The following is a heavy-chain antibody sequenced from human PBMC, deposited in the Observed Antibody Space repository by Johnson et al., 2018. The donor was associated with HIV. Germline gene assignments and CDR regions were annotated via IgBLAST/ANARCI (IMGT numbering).Heavy chain of an antibody. CDR2: ISWNSGSI. J-gene: IGHJ3*02. CDR3: EAVVSAFDI. Sequence: VQLVESGGGLVQPGGSLRLSCAASGFTFSIYAMIWVRQAPGKGLAWVSGISWNSGSIGYADSVKGRFTISRDNAKNSLYLQMNSLRAEDTALYYCEAVVSAFDIWGQGTMVTVSS. V-gene: IGHV3-9*01. D-gene: IGHD2-15*01. CDR1: GFTFSIYA.